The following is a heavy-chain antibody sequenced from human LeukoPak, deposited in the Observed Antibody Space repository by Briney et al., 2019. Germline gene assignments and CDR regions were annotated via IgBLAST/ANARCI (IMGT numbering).Heavy chain of an antibody. Sequence: SETLSLTCAVYGGSFSGYYWSWIRQPPGKGLEWIGEINHSGSTNYNPSLKSRVTISVDTSKNQFSLKLSSVTAADTAVYYCARDIDPSDYWGQGTLVTVSS. CDR1: GGSFSGYY. CDR2: INHSGST. J-gene: IGHJ4*02. V-gene: IGHV4-34*01. D-gene: IGHD5-12*01. CDR3: ARDIDPSDY.